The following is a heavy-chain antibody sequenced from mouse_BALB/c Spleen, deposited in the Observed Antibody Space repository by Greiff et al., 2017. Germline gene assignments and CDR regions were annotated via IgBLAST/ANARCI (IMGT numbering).Heavy chain of an antibody. CDR1: GFNIKDTY. V-gene: IGHV14-3*02. Sequence: VQLKQSGAELVKPGASVKLSCTASGFNIKDTYMHWVKQRPEQGLEWIGRIDPANGNTKYDPKFQGKATITADTSSNTAYLQLSSLTSEDTAVYYCARGVLRFYAMDYWGQGTSVTVAS. CDR2: IDPANGNT. J-gene: IGHJ4*01. CDR3: ARGVLRFYAMDY. D-gene: IGHD1-1*01.